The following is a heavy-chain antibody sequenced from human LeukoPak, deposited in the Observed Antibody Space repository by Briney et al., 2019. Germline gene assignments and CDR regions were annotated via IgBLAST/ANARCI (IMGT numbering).Heavy chain of an antibody. D-gene: IGHD7-27*01. CDR1: GFTFTTFW. CDR2: INHDGSST. V-gene: IGHV3-74*01. Sequence: GGSLRLSCATSGFTFTTFWMHWVRQAPGKGLVWVSRINHDGSSTNYADSVKGRFTISRDDSKNTLSLQMNSLRVEDTAVYHCARDLAWGAFDYWGQGTLVTVSS. CDR3: ARDLAWGAFDY. J-gene: IGHJ4*02.